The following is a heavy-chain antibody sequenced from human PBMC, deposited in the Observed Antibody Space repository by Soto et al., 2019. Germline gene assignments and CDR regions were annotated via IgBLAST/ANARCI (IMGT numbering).Heavy chain of an antibody. CDR1: GGSISSSSYY. D-gene: IGHD2-15*01. CDR3: ARRLVNRPVDP. CDR2: IYYSGST. J-gene: IGHJ5*02. V-gene: IGHV4-39*01. Sequence: SETLSLTCTVSGGSISSSSYYWGWIRQPPGKGLEWIGSIYYSGSTYYNPSLKSRVSISIDTSKNQFSLNLNSVSAADTAVYYCARRLVNRPVDPWGQGTLVTVSS.